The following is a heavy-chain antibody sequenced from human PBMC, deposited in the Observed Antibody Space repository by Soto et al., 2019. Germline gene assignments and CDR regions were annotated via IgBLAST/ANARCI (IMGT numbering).Heavy chain of an antibody. CDR2: VYYSGSS. V-gene: IGHV4-31*03. J-gene: IGHJ5*02. CDR1: GDSISGGASF. Sequence: PSETLSLTCTVSGDSISGGASFWSGIRQPPGKGLEWIANVYYSGSSYYNPSLKSRLTISVDTTKNQFSLQLKSMTAADTAVYYCAKLSCTSSTCYFPGWFDPWGQVTLRTFSS. D-gene: IGHD2-2*01. CDR3: AKLSCTSSTCYFPGWFDP.